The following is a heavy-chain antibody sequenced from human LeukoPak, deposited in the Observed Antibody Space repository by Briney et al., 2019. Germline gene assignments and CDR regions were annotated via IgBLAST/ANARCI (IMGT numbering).Heavy chain of an antibody. CDR2: IYYSGST. Sequence: RPSETLSLTCTVSGGSISSSSYYWSWIRQPPGKGLEWIGYIYYSGSTNYNPSLKSRVTISVDTSKNQFSLKLSSVTAADTAVYYCARDNWNYGSSMDVWGQGTTVTASS. V-gene: IGHV4-61*01. J-gene: IGHJ6*02. CDR3: ARDNWNYGSSMDV. D-gene: IGHD1-7*01. CDR1: GGSISSSSYY.